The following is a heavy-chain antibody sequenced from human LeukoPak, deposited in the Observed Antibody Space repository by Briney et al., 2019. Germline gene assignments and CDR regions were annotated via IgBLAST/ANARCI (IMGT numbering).Heavy chain of an antibody. Sequence: PSENLSLTCTVSGASLSSHYWSWIRQPPGKGLEWIGYISESGSTISNPSLKSRVTISVDTAKNQFSLKVSSVTAADTAVYYCAREVRLLEWLYAYYHMDVWGKGTTVTVSS. J-gene: IGHJ6*03. CDR3: AREVRLLEWLYAYYHMDV. CDR2: ISESGST. V-gene: IGHV4-59*11. D-gene: IGHD3-3*01. CDR1: GASLSSHY.